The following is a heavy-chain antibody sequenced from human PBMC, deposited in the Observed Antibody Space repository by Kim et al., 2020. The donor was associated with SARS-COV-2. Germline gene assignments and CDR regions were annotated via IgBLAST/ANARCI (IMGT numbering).Heavy chain of an antibody. CDR2: MNPNSGNT. J-gene: IGHJ6*02. CDR3: AALYPSLRYCSSTSCSPMDV. Sequence: ASVKVSCKASGYTFTSYDINWVRQATGQGLEWMGWMNPNSGNTGYAQKFQGRVTMTRNTSISTAYMELSSLRSEDTAVYYCAALYPSLRYCSSTSCSPMDVWGQGTTVTVSS. V-gene: IGHV1-8*01. CDR1: GYTFTSYD. D-gene: IGHD2-2*01.